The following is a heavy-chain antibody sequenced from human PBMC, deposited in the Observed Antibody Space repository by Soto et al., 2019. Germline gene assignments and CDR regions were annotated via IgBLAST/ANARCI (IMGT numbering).Heavy chain of an antibody. V-gene: IGHV1-2*02. CDR1: GYTFTGYY. J-gene: IGHJ6*02. Sequence: ASVKVSCKASGYTFTGYYMHWVRQAPGQGLEWMGWINPNSGGTNYAQKFQGRVTMTRDTSISTAYMELSRLRSDDTAVYYCARDSSSYKRYYYYGMDVWGQGPTVTVSS. CDR2: INPNSGGT. D-gene: IGHD6-13*01. CDR3: ARDSSSYKRYYYYGMDV.